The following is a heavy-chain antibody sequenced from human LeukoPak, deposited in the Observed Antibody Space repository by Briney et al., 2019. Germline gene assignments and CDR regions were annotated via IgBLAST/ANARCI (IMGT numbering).Heavy chain of an antibody. J-gene: IGHJ5*02. CDR2: IYYSGST. Sequence: SETLSLTCSVSGGSISSHYWSWIRQPSGKGLEWIGYIYYSGSTKYNPSLKSRVTISVDTSKNQFSLKLSSVTAADTAVYYCARGGTTVTPGLLWFDPWGQGTLVTVSS. D-gene: IGHD4-17*01. CDR3: ARGGTTVTPGLLWFDP. V-gene: IGHV4-59*11. CDR1: GGSISSHY.